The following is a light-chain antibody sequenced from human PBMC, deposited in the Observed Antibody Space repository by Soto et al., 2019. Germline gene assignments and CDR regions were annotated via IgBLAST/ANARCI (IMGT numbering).Light chain of an antibody. V-gene: IGKV3-15*01. J-gene: IGKJ5*01. CDR3: QQYSNWPIT. CDR1: QSISSSY. Sequence: EIVMTQSPATLSVSPGERATLSCRASQSISSSYLAWYQQKPGQAPRLLIYGASTRATGIPARFSGSGSGTEFTLTISSLQSEDFAVYSCQQYSNWPITFGQGTRLEIK. CDR2: GAS.